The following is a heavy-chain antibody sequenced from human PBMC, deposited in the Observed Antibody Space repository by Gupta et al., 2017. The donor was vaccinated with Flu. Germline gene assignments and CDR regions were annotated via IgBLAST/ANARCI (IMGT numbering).Heavy chain of an antibody. D-gene: IGHD4-17*01. CDR3: ARDEAYGNYGGLFEY. CDR1: GYSFTGYY. CDR2: SNPYSGGT. Sequence: QVQLVQSGAEVKKPGASVKVSCKASGYSFTGYYIHWVRQAPGQGLEWMGWSNPYSGGTNYARKFQGRVTLARATSISTAYMELSSLTSDDTAMYYCARDEAYGNYGGLFEYWGQGSLVTGSS. J-gene: IGHJ4*02. V-gene: IGHV1-2*02.